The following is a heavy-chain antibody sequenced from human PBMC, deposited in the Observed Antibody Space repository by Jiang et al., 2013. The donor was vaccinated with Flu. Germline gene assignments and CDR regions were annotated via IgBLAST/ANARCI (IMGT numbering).Heavy chain of an antibody. CDR3: ARDGGYDHAEFFQH. CDR2: IA. V-gene: IGHV1-69*04. D-gene: IGHD5-12*01. Sequence: IANYALKFQGRVTITADKSTNTAYMEVSSLRSEDTAVYFCARDGGYDHAEFFQHWGQGTLVSVSS. J-gene: IGHJ1*01.